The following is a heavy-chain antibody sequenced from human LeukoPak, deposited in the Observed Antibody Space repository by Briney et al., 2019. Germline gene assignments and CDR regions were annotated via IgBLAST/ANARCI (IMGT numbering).Heavy chain of an antibody. CDR2: IDPSDSYA. CDR3: ARHYGARGNFEY. Sequence: GEPLKISCKGSGSSFTSYWISWVRQMPGKGLEWMGRIDPSDSYANSSPSFQGHVTISADKSISTAYLQWSSLKASDTAMYFCARHYGARGNFEYWGQGTLVTVSS. V-gene: IGHV5-10-1*01. J-gene: IGHJ4*02. D-gene: IGHD4-17*01. CDR1: GSSFTSYW.